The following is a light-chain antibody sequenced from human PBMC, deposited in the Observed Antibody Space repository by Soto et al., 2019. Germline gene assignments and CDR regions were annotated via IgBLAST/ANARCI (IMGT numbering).Light chain of an antibody. CDR1: QSVNSN. Sequence: VMTQSPATLSVSPGERATLSCRASQSVNSNLAWYQHKPGQAPRLLIYGASTRATGIPARFSGSGSGTEFTLTISGLQSEDFAVYYCQQYNNWPRSTFGQGTKVDIK. CDR3: QQYNNWPRST. V-gene: IGKV3-15*01. CDR2: GAS. J-gene: IGKJ2*01.